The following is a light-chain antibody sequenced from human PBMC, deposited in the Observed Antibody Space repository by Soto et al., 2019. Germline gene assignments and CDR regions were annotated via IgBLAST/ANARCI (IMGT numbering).Light chain of an antibody. Sequence: DIQMTQSPSSLSASVGDRVTITCRASQSISRWLAWYQEKPGKAPKVLIYDASNLESGVPSRFSGSGSGTEFTLTISNLQPDDFATYYCQQYNYEWTFGQGTKVDIK. CDR3: QQYNYEWT. CDR2: DAS. V-gene: IGKV1-5*01. CDR1: QSISRW. J-gene: IGKJ1*01.